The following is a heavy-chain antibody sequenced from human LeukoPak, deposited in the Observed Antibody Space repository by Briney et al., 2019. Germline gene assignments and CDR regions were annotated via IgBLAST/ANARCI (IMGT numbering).Heavy chain of an antibody. J-gene: IGHJ5*02. CDR1: GGTFSSYA. Sequence: SVKVSCKASGGTFSSYAISWVRQAPGQGLEWMGGIIPIFGTANYAQKFQGRVTITADESTSTAYMELRSLRSDDTAVYYCARAEYASSGSIDPWGQGTLVTVSS. V-gene: IGHV1-69*13. CDR2: IIPIFGTA. CDR3: ARAEYASSGSIDP. D-gene: IGHD6-25*01.